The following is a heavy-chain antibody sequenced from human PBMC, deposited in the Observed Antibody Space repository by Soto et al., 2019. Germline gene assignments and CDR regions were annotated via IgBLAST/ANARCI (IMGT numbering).Heavy chain of an antibody. V-gene: IGHV2-5*02. J-gene: IGHJ4*02. CDR2: LYWDDDN. CDR1: GFSLTSSAVG. Sequence: QITLKESGPTLVKPTQTLTLTCTFSGFSLTSSAVGVGWIRQPPRKAPEWLALLYWDDDNQYSPSLRNRLTLTKDTSKNQVVLTMTNMAPVDTATYYCAHGSGWLFDYWGQGTLVTVSS. CDR3: AHGSGWLFDY. D-gene: IGHD6-19*01.